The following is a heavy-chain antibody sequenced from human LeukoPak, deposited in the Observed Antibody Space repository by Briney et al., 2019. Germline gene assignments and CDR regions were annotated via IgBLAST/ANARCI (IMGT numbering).Heavy chain of an antibody. J-gene: IGHJ6*02. CDR3: ATYYRYSGSYYFSSYGMDV. Sequence: ASVKVSCKVSGYTLTELSMHWVRQAPGKGLERMGGFDPEDGETIYAQKFQGRVTMTEDTSTDTAYMELSSLRSEDTAVYYCATYYRYSGSYYFSSYGMDVWGQGTTVTVSS. D-gene: IGHD1-26*01. CDR2: FDPEDGET. CDR1: GYTLTELS. V-gene: IGHV1-24*01.